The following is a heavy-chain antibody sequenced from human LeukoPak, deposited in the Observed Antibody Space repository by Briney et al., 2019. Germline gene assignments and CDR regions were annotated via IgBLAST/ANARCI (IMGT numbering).Heavy chain of an antibody. Sequence: GGSLRLSCRVSGFIFGAYAMTWVRQPPGKGLEWVSTISGSGSSTYYADSVKGRFTISRDNSGATLYLQMNSLRVEDTAEYYCAKHPTMVRGVDDGLDLWGQGTMVTVSS. D-gene: IGHD3-10*01. CDR3: AKHPTMVRGVDDGLDL. J-gene: IGHJ3*01. V-gene: IGHV3-23*01. CDR2: ISGSGSST. CDR1: GFIFGAYA.